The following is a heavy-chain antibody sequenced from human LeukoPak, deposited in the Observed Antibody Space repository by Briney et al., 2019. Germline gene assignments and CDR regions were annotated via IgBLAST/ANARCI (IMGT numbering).Heavy chain of an antibody. D-gene: IGHD3-3*01. Sequence: PSETLSLTCTVSGGSISSYYWSWIRQPPGKGLEWIGEINHSGSTNYNPSLKSRVTISVDTSKNQFSLKLSSVTAADTAVYYCARFLFGVVIIGFDYWGQGTLVTVSS. J-gene: IGHJ4*02. V-gene: IGHV4-34*01. CDR1: GGSISSYY. CDR3: ARFLFGVVIIGFDY. CDR2: INHSGST.